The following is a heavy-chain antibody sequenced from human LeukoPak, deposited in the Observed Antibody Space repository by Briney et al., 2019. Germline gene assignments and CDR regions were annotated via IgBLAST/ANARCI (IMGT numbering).Heavy chain of an antibody. Sequence: GGSLRLSCAASGFTFSSYAMSWVRQAPGKGLKWVSSITSSGAATYYADSVKGRFTISRGNSDNTLHLQMNSLRAEDTAVYYCAKDRPNYYGSNGHYYKLNGDCWGQGTLVTVSS. CDR2: ITSSGAAT. J-gene: IGHJ4*02. CDR3: AKDRPNYYGSNGHYYKLNGDC. CDR1: GFTFSSYA. V-gene: IGHV3-23*01. D-gene: IGHD3-22*01.